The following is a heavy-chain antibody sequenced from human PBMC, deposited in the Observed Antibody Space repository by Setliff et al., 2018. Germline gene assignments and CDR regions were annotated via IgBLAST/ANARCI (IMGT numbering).Heavy chain of an antibody. V-gene: IGHV2-70*04. CDR1: GYSLTTNDMR. CDR3: ARTRAGGYSRWYEWGWFVP. D-gene: IGHD6-13*01. Sequence: SGPTLVNPTPTLTLTCTLSGYSLTTNDMRVSWIRQPPGKALEWLARTDWDDDKFYSTSLRTRLTNSKVTSNNHVVLTMTNMDPVDTATYYCARTRAGGYSRWYEWGWFVPWGQGILVTVSS. J-gene: IGHJ5*02. CDR2: TDWDDDK.